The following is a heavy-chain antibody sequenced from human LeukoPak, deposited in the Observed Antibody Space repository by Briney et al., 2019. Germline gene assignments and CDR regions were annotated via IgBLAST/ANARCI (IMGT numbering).Heavy chain of an antibody. CDR3: AKDIYDSSGYDPYYYYGMDV. D-gene: IGHD3-22*01. Sequence: GGSLRHSCTASGFTFDDYAMHWVRQAPGKGLEWVSGISWNSGSIGYADSVKGRFTISRDNAKNSLYLQMNSLRAEDTALYYCAKDIYDSSGYDPYYYYGMDVWGQGTTVTVSS. CDR1: GFTFDDYA. V-gene: IGHV3-9*01. CDR2: ISWNSGSI. J-gene: IGHJ6*02.